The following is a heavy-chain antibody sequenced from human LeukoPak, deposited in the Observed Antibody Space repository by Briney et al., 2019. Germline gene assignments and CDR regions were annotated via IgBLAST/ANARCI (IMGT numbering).Heavy chain of an antibody. CDR2: RYTNGGT. Sequence: PSQTLSLTCTVSGDSIGSGSYYWSWIRQTAGKGLECIGRRYTNGGTNYNPSLRSRVSISVDTSKNQFSLKLSSVTAADTAVYYCARRPIRLTNRFGYYFDYWGQGTLVTVSS. CDR1: GDSIGSGSYY. J-gene: IGHJ4*02. CDR3: ARRPIRLTNRFGYYFDY. V-gene: IGHV4-61*02. D-gene: IGHD2/OR15-2a*01.